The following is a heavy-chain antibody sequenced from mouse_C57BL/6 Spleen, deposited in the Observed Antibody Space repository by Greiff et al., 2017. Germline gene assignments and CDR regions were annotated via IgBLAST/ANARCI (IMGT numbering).Heavy chain of an antibody. CDR2: IYPGDGDT. CDR3: ARSGANWDYFDY. CDR1: GYAFSSSW. D-gene: IGHD4-1*01. J-gene: IGHJ2*01. V-gene: IGHV1-82*01. Sequence: VQLVESGPELVKPGASVKISCKASGYAFSSSWMNWVKQRPGKGLEWIGRIYPGDGDTNYNGKFKGKATLTADKSSSTAYMQLSSLTSEDSAVYFCARSGANWDYFDYWGQGTTLTVSS.